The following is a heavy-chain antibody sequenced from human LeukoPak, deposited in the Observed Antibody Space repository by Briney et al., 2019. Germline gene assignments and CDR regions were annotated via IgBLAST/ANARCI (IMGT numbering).Heavy chain of an antibody. CDR1: GFVFSTYA. J-gene: IGHJ4*02. CDR2: ISGSSDNT. Sequence: GGSLRLSCAASGFVFSTYAMTWVCQTPGKGLEWVSTISGSSDNTYYADSVKGRFTISRDSSKSTLFLQMNSLRAEDTAVYYCANRPADLFTIVYWGRGTLVTVSS. V-gene: IGHV3-23*01. CDR3: ANRPADLFTIVY. D-gene: IGHD3-10*01.